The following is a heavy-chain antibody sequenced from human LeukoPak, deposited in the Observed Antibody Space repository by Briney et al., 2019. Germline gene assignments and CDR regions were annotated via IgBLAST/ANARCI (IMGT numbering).Heavy chain of an antibody. CDR2: IIPIFGTA. V-gene: IGHV1-69*05. J-gene: IGHJ4*02. CDR3: ARGDDSGWYSDY. CDR1: GGTFSSYA. Sequence: ASVKVSCKASGGTFSSYAISWVRQAPGQGLEWMGGIIPIFGTANYAQKFQGRFTITTDESTNTAYMELSSLRFEDTAVYYCARGDDSGWYSDYWGQGTLVTVSS. D-gene: IGHD6-19*01.